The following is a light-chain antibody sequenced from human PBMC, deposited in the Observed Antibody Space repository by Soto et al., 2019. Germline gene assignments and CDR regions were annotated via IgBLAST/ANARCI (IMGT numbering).Light chain of an antibody. CDR2: DVD. J-gene: IGLJ2*01. Sequence: QSALIQPRSVSGSPGQSVTISCTGTSSDVGGYNYVSWYQQLPGKAPKLMIYDVDKRPSGVPDRFSGSKSGNTASMTISGLQAEDEAEYYCCSYEDSYTSVIFGGGTKLTVL. V-gene: IGLV2-11*01. CDR3: CSYEDSYTSVI. CDR1: SSDVGGYNY.